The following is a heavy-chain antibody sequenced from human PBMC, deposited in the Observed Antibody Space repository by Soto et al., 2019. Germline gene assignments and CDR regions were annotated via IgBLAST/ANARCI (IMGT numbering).Heavy chain of an antibody. D-gene: IGHD3-22*01. CDR2: IYYSGST. J-gene: IGHJ4*02. V-gene: IGHV4-39*01. CDR3: ARLNDSSGFDY. Sequence: PSETLSLTFTVSGGSISSSSYFWGWIRQPPGKGLEWIGSIYYSGSTYYNPSLKSRVTISVDTSKNQFSLKLSSVTAADTAVYYCARLNDSSGFDYWGQGTLVTVSS. CDR1: GGSISSSSYF.